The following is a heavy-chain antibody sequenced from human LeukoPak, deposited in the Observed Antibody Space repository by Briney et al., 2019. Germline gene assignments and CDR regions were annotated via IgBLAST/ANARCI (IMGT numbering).Heavy chain of an antibody. Sequence: PGGSLRLSCAASGFTFSSYGMSWVRQAPGKGLEWVAGISGSGGSIYYVDSVKGRFTISRDNSKNTLYLQMNSLRAEDAAVYYCAKDRADFPPYFGSWGPGTLVTVSS. CDR1: GFTFSSYG. D-gene: IGHD2-21*02. CDR3: AKDRADFPPYFGS. V-gene: IGHV3-23*01. CDR2: ISGSGGSI. J-gene: IGHJ4*02.